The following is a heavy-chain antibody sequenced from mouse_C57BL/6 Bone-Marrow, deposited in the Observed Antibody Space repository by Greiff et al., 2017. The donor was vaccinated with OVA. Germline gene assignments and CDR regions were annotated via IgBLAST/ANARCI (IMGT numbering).Heavy chain of an antibody. J-gene: IGHJ4*01. Sequence: VQLKQSGAELVRPGASVKLSCTASGFNIKDDYMHWVKQRPEQGLEWIGWFDPENGDTEYASKFQGKATITAATSSNTAYLQLSSLTSEDTAVEYCTGGSGSAMDYWGQGTSVTVSA. CDR2: FDPENGDT. V-gene: IGHV14-4*01. D-gene: IGHD3-2*02. CDR3: TGGSGSAMDY. CDR1: GFNIKDDY.